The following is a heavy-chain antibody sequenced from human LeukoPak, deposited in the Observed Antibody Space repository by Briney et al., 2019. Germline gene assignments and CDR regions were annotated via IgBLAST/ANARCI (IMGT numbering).Heavy chain of an antibody. D-gene: IGHD2-2*01. V-gene: IGHV3-23*01. CDR3: AREVLPAAMGIDY. J-gene: IGHJ4*02. Sequence: GGTLRLSCAASGFTFSSYGMSWVRQAPGKGLEWVSAISGSGGSTYYADSVKGRVTISRDNAKNSLYLQMNSLRAEDTAVYYCAREVLPAAMGIDYWGQGTLVTVSS. CDR1: GFTFSSYG. CDR2: ISGSGGST.